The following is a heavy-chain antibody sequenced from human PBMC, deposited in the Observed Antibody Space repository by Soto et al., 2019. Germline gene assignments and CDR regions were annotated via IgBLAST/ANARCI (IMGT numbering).Heavy chain of an antibody. CDR3: AKCGFITMIVVVITTGNYFDY. J-gene: IGHJ4*02. V-gene: IGHV3-23*01. CDR1: GFTFSSYA. CDR2: ISGSGGST. Sequence: PGGSLRLSCAASGFTFSSYAMSWVRQAPGKGLEWVSAISGSGGSTYYADSVKGRFTISRDNSKHTLYLQMNSLRAEDTAVYYCAKCGFITMIVVVITTGNYFDYWGQGTLVTVSS. D-gene: IGHD3-22*01.